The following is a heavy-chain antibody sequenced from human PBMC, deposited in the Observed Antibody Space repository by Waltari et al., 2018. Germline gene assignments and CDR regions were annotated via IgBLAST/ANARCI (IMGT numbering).Heavy chain of an antibody. D-gene: IGHD6-13*01. CDR2: INHDGST. V-gene: IGHV4-34*01. CDR1: GGSFSGYY. Sequence: QVQLQQWGAGLLKPSETLSLTCAVYGGSFSGYYWSWIRQPPGKGLEWIGEINHDGSTNYSPALNSRVTISVDTSKNQFSLKLSAVTAADTAVYYCARYSSSWKGSGMDVWGQGTTVTVSS. J-gene: IGHJ6*02. CDR3: ARYSSSWKGSGMDV.